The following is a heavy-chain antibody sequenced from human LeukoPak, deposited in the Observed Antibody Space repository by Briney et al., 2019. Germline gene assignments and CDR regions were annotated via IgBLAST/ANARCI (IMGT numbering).Heavy chain of an antibody. CDR3: AREPAPRIAARPYYFDY. V-gene: IGHV1-69*05. J-gene: IGHJ4*02. Sequence: SVKVSCKASGGTFSSYAISWVRQAPGQGLEWMGGIIPIFGTANYAQKFQGRVTITTDESTSTAYMELSSLRSEDTAVYYCAREPAPRIAARPYYFDYWGQGTLVTVSS. CDR2: IIPIFGTA. D-gene: IGHD6-6*01. CDR1: GGTFSSYA.